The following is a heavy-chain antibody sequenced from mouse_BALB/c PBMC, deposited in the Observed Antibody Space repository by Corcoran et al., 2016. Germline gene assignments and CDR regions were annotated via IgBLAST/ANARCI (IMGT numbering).Heavy chain of an antibody. CDR3: ARREINYRYAGFAY. J-gene: IGHJ3*01. D-gene: IGHD2-14*01. Sequence: QIQLVQSGPELKKPGETVKISCKASGYTFTNYGMNWVKQAPGKGLKWMGWINTYTGEPTYADDFKGRFAFSLETSASTAYLQINNLKNEDTATYFCARREINYRYAGFAYWGQGTLVTVSA. V-gene: IGHV9-3-1*01. CDR2: INTYTGEP. CDR1: GYTFTNYG.